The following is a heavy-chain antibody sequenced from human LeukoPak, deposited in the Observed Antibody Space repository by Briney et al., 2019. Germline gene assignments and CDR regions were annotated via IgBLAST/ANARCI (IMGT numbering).Heavy chain of an antibody. J-gene: IGHJ4*02. Sequence: SETLSLTCAVSGGSISSSNWWSWVRQPPGKGLEWIGEIYHSGSTNYNPSLKSRVTISVDKSKNQFSLKLSSVTAADTAVYYCASEYYDSSGYYLVVDYWGQGTLVTVSS. V-gene: IGHV4-4*02. CDR3: ASEYYDSSGYYLVVDY. CDR2: IYHSGST. CDR1: GGSISSSNW. D-gene: IGHD3-22*01.